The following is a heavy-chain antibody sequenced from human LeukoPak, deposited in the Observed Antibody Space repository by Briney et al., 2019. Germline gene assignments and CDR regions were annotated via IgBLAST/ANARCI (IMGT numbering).Heavy chain of an antibody. J-gene: IGHJ3*02. CDR1: GFTVSTNY. CDR3: AREDPGHWSRRAFDM. CDR2: IYGCGTT. V-gene: IGHV3-53*01. Sequence: GGSLRLSCAVSGFTVSTNYMSWVRQAPGKGLEWVSVIYGCGTTYYTDSVTCRFTISIDKSKNTLYLQMNGLRAGYRAVYYCAREDPGHWSRRAFDMWGQGTIVTVSS. D-gene: IGHD2-8*02.